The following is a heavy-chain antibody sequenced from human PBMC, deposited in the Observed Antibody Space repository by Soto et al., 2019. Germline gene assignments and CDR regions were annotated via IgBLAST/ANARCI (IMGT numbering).Heavy chain of an antibody. CDR1: GYTFTSYY. CDR2: INPSGGST. J-gene: IGHJ6*03. V-gene: IGHV1-46*03. Sequence: ASVKVSCKASGYTFTSYYMHWVRQAPGQGLEWMGIINPSGGSTSYAQKFQGRVTMTRDTSTSTVYMELSSLRSEDTAVYYCARDRESGHQDYYYYYYYMDVWGKGTTVTVSS. D-gene: IGHD3-3*01. CDR3: ARDRESGHQDYYYYYYYMDV.